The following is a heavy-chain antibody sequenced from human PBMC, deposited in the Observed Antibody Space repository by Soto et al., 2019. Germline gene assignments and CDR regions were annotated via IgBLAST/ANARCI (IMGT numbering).Heavy chain of an antibody. D-gene: IGHD3-22*01. CDR1: GFTFSRYA. Sequence: PGGSLRLSCAASGFTFSRYAMSWVRQAPGKGLEWVSAISGSGGGTYYADSVKGRFTISRDNSKNTLYLQMNSLRAEDTAVYYCAKGPTYYYDSSGYFDYWGQGTLVTV. V-gene: IGHV3-23*01. J-gene: IGHJ4*02. CDR2: ISGSGGGT. CDR3: AKGPTYYYDSSGYFDY.